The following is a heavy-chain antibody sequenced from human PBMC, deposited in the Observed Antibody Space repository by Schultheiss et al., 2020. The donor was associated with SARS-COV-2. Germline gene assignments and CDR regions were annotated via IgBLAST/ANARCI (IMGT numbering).Heavy chain of an antibody. CDR1: ASTFNYHA. Sequence: GGSLRLSCEGSASTFNYHALHWVRQAPGKGLEWVAVISYDGSNKYYADSVKGRFTISRDNSKNTLYLQMNSLRAEDTAVYYCARDPLASRVHEFDYWGQGTLVTVSS. CDR2: ISYDGSNK. J-gene: IGHJ4*02. CDR3: ARDPLASRVHEFDY. D-gene: IGHD1-1*01. V-gene: IGHV3-30*04.